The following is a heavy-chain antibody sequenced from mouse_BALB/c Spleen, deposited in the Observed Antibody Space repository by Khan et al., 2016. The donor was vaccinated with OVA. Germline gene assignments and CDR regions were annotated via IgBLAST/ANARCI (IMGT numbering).Heavy chain of an antibody. CDR3: ATYGWWD. Sequence: EVELVEFGGDLVQPGGSRKLSCAASGFTFSSFGMHWVRQAPEKGLEWVAYISSGSSTIYYADTVKGRFTISRDNPKNTLFLQMTSLTSEDTAMYYCATYGWWDWGAGTTVTVSS. V-gene: IGHV5-17*02. D-gene: IGHD1-1*01. CDR1: GFTFSSFG. CDR2: ISSGSSTI. J-gene: IGHJ1*01.